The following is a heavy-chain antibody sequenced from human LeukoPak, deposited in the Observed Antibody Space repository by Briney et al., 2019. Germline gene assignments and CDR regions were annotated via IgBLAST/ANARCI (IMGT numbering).Heavy chain of an antibody. CDR1: GFTFSNYA. J-gene: IGHJ6*02. Sequence: GGSLRLSCAASGFTFSNYAMHWVRQAPGKGLEWLAVLSYDGVNKYYADSVKGRFTISRDSSKNTLFLQMNSLRAEDTAVYYCAKEYCGGDCYYGMDVWGQGTTVTVSS. CDR2: LSYDGVNK. D-gene: IGHD2-21*01. CDR3: AKEYCGGDCYYGMDV. V-gene: IGHV3-30-3*01.